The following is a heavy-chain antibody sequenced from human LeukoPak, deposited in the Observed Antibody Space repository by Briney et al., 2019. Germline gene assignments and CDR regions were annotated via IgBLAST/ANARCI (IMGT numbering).Heavy chain of an antibody. V-gene: IGHV3-30*02. J-gene: IGHJ4*02. D-gene: IGHD3-22*01. CDR3: AKETDSSGPFDY. CDR2: IRYDGNNK. CDR1: GFTFSSYA. Sequence: GGSLRLSCAASGFTFSSYAMHWVRQAPGKGLEWVAFIRYDGNNKYYADSVKGRFTISRDNSKYTLFLQMNSLRAEDTAVYYCAKETDSSGPFDYWGQGTLVTVSS.